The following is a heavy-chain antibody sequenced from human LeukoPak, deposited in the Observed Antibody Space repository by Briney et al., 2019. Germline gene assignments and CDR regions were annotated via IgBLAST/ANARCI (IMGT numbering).Heavy chain of an antibody. CDR1: GYSFTSYW. CDR3: ACRDLTSTWSFP. J-gene: IGHJ5*02. V-gene: IGHV5-51*03. Sequence: GESLKISCQGFGYSFTSYWIGWVRQMPGKGMEWMGVIYPGDSRIRYNPSFQGQVTISVNKSISTAYLQWVSLKASDTAMYYCACRDLTSTWSFPWGQGTLVTVSS. D-gene: IGHD6-13*01. CDR2: IYPGDSRI.